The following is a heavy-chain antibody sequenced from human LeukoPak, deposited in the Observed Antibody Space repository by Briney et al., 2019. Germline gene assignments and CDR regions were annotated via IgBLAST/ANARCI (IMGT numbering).Heavy chain of an antibody. CDR1: GFTFSSYE. CDR2: ISSSGSTI. Sequence: GGSLRLSCAASGFTFSSYEMNWVRQAPGKGLEWVSYISSSGSTIYYADSVKGRFTISRDNAKNSLYLQMNSLRAEDTAVYYCATLPTSSLGYCSSTSCYEADYWGQGTLVTVSS. D-gene: IGHD2-2*01. J-gene: IGHJ4*02. CDR3: ATLPTSSLGYCSSTSCYEADY. V-gene: IGHV3-48*03.